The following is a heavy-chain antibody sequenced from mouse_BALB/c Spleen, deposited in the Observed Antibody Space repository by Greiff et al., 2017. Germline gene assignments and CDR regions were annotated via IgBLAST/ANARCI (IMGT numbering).Heavy chain of an antibody. CDR2: IDPSDSET. CDR1: GYSFTSYW. J-gene: IGHJ2*01. V-gene: IGHV1S126*01. CDR3: ARRHYYGYVDY. D-gene: IGHD1-2*01. Sequence: VQLVESGPQLVRPGASVKISCKASGYSFTSYWMHWVKQRPGQGLEWIGMIDPSDSETRLNQKFKDKATLTVDKSSSTAYMQLSSPTSEDSAVYYCARRHYYGYVDYWGQGTTLTVSS.